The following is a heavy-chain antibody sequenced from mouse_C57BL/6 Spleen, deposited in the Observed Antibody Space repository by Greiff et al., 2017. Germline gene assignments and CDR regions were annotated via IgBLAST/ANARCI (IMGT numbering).Heavy chain of an antibody. CDR3: ARGNSGHYAMDY. D-gene: IGHD3-2*02. J-gene: IGHJ4*01. CDR2: IDPSDSYT. Sequence: QVQLQQPGAELVMPGASVKLSCKASGYTFTSYWMHWVKQRPGQGLEWIGEIDPSDSYTNYNQKFKGKSTLTVDKSSSAAYMQLSSLTSEDSAVYYCARGNSGHYAMDYWGQGTSVTVSS. V-gene: IGHV1-69*01. CDR1: GYTFTSYW.